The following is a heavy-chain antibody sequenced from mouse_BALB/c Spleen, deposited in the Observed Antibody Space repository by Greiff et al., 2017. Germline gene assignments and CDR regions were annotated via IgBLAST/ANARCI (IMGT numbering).Heavy chain of an antibody. CDR1: GFTFSSYT. CDR3: ARQYYGSSYAMDY. D-gene: IGHD1-1*01. V-gene: IGHV5-12-2*01. Sequence: EVKLMESGGGLVQPGGSLKLSCAASGFTFSSYTMSWVRQTPEKRLEWVAYISNGGGSTYYPDTVKGRFTISRDNAKNTLYLQMSSLKSEDTAMYYCARQYYGSSYAMDYWGQGTSVTVSS. CDR2: ISNGGGST. J-gene: IGHJ4*01.